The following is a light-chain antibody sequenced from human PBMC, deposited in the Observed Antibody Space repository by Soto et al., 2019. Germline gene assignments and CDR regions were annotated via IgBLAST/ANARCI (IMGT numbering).Light chain of an antibody. CDR2: GAS. Sequence: EIVLTQSPGTLSLSPGERATLSCRASQSVSSSYLAWYQQKPGQATRLLIYGASSRDTGIPDRFSGSGSGTDFTLTISRLEPEDFAVYYGQQYGSSPMYTFGQGTKLEIK. CDR3: QQYGSSPMYT. V-gene: IGKV3-20*01. CDR1: QSVSSSY. J-gene: IGKJ2*01.